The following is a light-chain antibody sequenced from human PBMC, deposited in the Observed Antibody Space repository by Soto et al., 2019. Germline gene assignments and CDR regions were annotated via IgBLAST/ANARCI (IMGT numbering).Light chain of an antibody. CDR1: NSDVGGYNY. J-gene: IGLJ2*01. CDR2: EVS. Sequence: QSVLTQPASVSGSPGQSITISCTGTNSDVGGYNYVSWYQQNPGKAPKLMIYEVSNRPSAASNRFSGSKSGNTASLTISGLQAEDEADYYCSSYTSSSTMVFGGGTQLTVL. CDR3: SSYTSSSTMV. V-gene: IGLV2-14*01.